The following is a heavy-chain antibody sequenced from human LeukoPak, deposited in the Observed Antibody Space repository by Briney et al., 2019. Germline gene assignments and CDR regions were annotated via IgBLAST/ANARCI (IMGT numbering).Heavy chain of an antibody. CDR1: GFTFSNYA. J-gene: IGHJ4*02. Sequence: PGGSLRLSCAASGFTFSNYAMTWVRQAPGKGLEWVSAISGSGGDTYYADSMKGRFTISRDNAKNTLYLQMNTLRAEDTAVYYCARDRLYYSGSGSYKYFDYWGQGTLVTVSS. D-gene: IGHD3-10*01. V-gene: IGHV3-23*01. CDR3: ARDRLYYSGSGSYKYFDY. CDR2: ISGSGGDT.